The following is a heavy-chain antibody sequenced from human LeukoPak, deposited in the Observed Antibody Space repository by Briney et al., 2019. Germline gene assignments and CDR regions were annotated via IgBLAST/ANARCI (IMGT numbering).Heavy chain of an antibody. CDR1: GGSISSYY. Sequence: SETLSLTCTVSGGSISSYYWSWIRQPPGKGLEWIGYIYYSGSTNYNPSLKSRVTISVDTPKSQFSLKLSSVTAADTAVYYCARGIAAAKRGFDPWGQGTLVTVSS. CDR3: ARGIAAAKRGFDP. D-gene: IGHD6-13*01. CDR2: IYYSGST. V-gene: IGHV4-59*01. J-gene: IGHJ5*02.